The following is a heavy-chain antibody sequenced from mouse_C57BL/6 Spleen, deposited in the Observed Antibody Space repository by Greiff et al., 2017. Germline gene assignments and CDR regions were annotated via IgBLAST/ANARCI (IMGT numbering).Heavy chain of an antibody. D-gene: IGHD3-2*02. V-gene: IGHV1-69*01. J-gene: IGHJ3*01. CDR2: IDPSDSYT. CDR1: GYTFTSYW. CDR3: ARGDSSGYGFAY. Sequence: QVQLQQPGAELVMPGASVKLSCKASGYTFTSYWMHWVKQRPGQGLAWIGEIDPSDSYTNYNQKFKGKSTLTVDKSSSTAYMQLSSLTSEDSAVYYCARGDSSGYGFAYWGQGTLVTVSA.